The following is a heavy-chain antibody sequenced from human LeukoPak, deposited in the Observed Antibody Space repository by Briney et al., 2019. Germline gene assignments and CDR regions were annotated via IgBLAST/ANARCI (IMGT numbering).Heavy chain of an antibody. CDR3: AKDRVTMIAVLALECDY. Sequence: GRSLTLSCAAYGFTFIRYGMDRARQAPGKGLEGSAVISYDGSIKYYADYVKGRFTISRDNSKNTMYLQMNILRAEDTAVYYCAKDRVTMIAVLALECDYWGQGTLVTVSS. D-gene: IGHD3-22*01. J-gene: IGHJ4*02. CDR2: ISYDGSIK. CDR1: GFTFIRYG. V-gene: IGHV3-30*18.